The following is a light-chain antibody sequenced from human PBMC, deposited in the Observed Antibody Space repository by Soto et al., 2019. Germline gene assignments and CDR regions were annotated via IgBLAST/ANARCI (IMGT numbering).Light chain of an antibody. J-gene: IGLJ2*01. CDR2: GNS. V-gene: IGLV1-40*01. Sequence: QSVLTQPPSVSGAPGQRVTISCTGSSSNIGAGYDVHWYQQLPGTAPKLLIYGNSNRPSGVPDRFSGSKSGTSASLAITGLQAEDEADYYCQSYDSSLSGSMVFGGGTQLTAL. CDR3: QSYDSSLSGSMV. CDR1: SSNIGAGYD.